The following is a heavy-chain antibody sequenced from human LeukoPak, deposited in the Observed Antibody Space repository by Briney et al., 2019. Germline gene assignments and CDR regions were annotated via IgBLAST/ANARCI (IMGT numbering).Heavy chain of an antibody. CDR2: INHSGST. CDR1: GGSFSGYY. J-gene: IGHJ4*02. CDR3: AIEMATRSFDY. V-gene: IGHV4-34*01. Sequence: PSETLSLTCAVYGGSFSGYYWSWIRQPPGKGLEWIGEINHSGSTNYNPSLKSRVTISVDTSKNQFSLKLSSVTAADTAVYCCAIEMATRSFDYWGQGTLVTVSS. D-gene: IGHD5-24*01.